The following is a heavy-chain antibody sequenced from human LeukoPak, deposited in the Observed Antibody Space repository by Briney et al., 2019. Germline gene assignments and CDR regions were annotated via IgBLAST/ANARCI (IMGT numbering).Heavy chain of an antibody. V-gene: IGHV1-69*04. CDR1: GGTFSSYT. Sequence: GASVKVSCKASGGTFSSYTISWVRQAPGQGLEWMGRIIPILGIANYAQKFQGRVTITADKSTSTAYMELSSLRSEDTAVYYCARDGKIAVAGTLYYYYYMDVWGKGTTVTVSS. CDR2: IIPILGIA. J-gene: IGHJ6*03. D-gene: IGHD6-19*01. CDR3: ARDGKIAVAGTLYYYYYMDV.